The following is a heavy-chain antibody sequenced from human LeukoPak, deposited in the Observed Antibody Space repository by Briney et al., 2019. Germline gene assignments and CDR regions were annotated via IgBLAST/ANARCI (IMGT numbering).Heavy chain of an antibody. Sequence: ASVKVSCKASGYSFINYGISWVRQARGQGLEWMGWTSGDNANTYYAQKFLGRVIMTTETSTTTAYMELRSLRPDDTAVYYCVRDWEWKAARNLFDPWGQGTRVTVSS. CDR2: TSGDNANT. CDR1: GYSFINYG. J-gene: IGHJ5*02. D-gene: IGHD6-6*01. CDR3: VRDWEWKAARNLFDP. V-gene: IGHV1-18*01.